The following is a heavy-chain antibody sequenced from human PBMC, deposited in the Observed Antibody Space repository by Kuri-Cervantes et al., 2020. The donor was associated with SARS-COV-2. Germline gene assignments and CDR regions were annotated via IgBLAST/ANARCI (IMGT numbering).Heavy chain of an antibody. CDR1: GYSFTSYW. D-gene: IGHD2-2*01. J-gene: IGHJ5*02. CDR2: IDPSDSYT. CDR3: ATTRRIVVVPAAITSWFDP. Sequence: GESLKISCKGSGYSFTSYWISWVRQMPGKGLEWMGRIDPSDSYTNYSPSFQGHVTISADKSISTAYLQWSSLKASDTAMYYCATTRRIVVVPAAITSWFDPWGQGTLVTVSS. V-gene: IGHV5-10-1*01.